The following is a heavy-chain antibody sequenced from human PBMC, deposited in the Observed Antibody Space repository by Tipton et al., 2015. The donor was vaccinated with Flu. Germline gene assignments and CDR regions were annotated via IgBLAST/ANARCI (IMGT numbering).Heavy chain of an antibody. J-gene: IGHJ5*02. CDR1: GDSIRSSDYY. CDR2: VFHSGNP. CDR3: ARRDYSNYVSEPKNWFDP. Sequence: TLSLTCAVSGDSIRSSDYYWAWIRQPPGKGLEWIGNVFHSGNPYHNPSLKSRVTISVDTSKNQFSLKLSSVTAADTAVYFCARRDYSNYVSEPKNWFDPWGQGTLATVSS. D-gene: IGHD4-11*01. V-gene: IGHV4-38-2*01.